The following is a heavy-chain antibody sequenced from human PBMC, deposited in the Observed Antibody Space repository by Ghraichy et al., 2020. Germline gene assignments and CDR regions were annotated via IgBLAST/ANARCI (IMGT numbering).Heavy chain of an antibody. CDR2: ISGSGGST. CDR3: AKDRSDIVVVPAPFDP. Sequence: GGSLRLSCAASGFTFSSYAMSWVRQAPGKGLEWVSAISGSGGSTYYADSVKGRFTISRDNSKNTLYLQMNSLRAEDTAVYYCAKDRSDIVVVPAPFDPWGQGTLVTVSS. CDR1: GFTFSSYA. V-gene: IGHV3-23*01. D-gene: IGHD2-2*01. J-gene: IGHJ5*02.